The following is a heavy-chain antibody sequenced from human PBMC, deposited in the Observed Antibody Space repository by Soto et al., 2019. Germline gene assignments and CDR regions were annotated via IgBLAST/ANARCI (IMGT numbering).Heavy chain of an antibody. CDR1: GFTFSDYA. V-gene: IGHV3-23*01. D-gene: IGHD6-25*01. Sequence: GGSLRLSCAASGFTFSDYAMSWVRQAPGKGLEWVSAISGSGFHTYYADSVKGRFSISRDNSKNTLYVQMNSLRADDTAVYYCSSAVDYWGQGTLVTVSS. CDR2: ISGSGFHT. J-gene: IGHJ4*02. CDR3: SSAVDY.